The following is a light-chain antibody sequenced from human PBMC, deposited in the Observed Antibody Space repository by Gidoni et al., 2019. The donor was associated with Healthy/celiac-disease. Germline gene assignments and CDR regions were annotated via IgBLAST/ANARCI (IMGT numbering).Light chain of an antibody. CDR2: AAT. J-gene: IGKJ1*01. CDR1: QGISSY. V-gene: IGKV1-8*01. CDR3: QQYYSYPRT. Sequence: IRMTQSPSSLSASTGDRVTITCRASQGISSYLAWYQQKPGKAPELLIYAATTLQSGVPSRFSGSGSRTDFTLTISCLQSEDFATYYCQQYYSYPRTFGQGTKVEIK.